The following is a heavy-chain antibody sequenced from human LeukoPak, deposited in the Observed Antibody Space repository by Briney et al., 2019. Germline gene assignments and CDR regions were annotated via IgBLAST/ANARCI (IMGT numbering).Heavy chain of an antibody. Sequence: ASVKVSCKASGYTFSDNYIHWVRQAPGQGLEWMGWINPNSGGTNYAQKFQGRVTMTRDTSISTAYMELSRLRSDDTAVYYCATLRYPGRNWGQGTLVTVSS. V-gene: IGHV1-2*02. J-gene: IGHJ4*02. CDR3: ATLRYPGRN. D-gene: IGHD4-17*01. CDR1: GYTFSDNY. CDR2: INPNSGGT.